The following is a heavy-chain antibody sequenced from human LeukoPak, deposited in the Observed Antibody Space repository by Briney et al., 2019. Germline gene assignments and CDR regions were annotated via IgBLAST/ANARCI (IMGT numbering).Heavy chain of an antibody. D-gene: IGHD3-3*01. CDR2: ISGSGGST. CDR3: AKDGPDFWSGYYFEQGAFDY. J-gene: IGHJ4*02. Sequence: PGGSLTLSCAASGFTFSSYAMSWVRQAPGQGLEWVSAISGSGGSTYYADSVKGRFTISRDNSKNTLYLQMNSLRAEDTAVYYCAKDGPDFWSGYYFEQGAFDYWGQGTLVTVSS. V-gene: IGHV3-23*01. CDR1: GFTFSSYA.